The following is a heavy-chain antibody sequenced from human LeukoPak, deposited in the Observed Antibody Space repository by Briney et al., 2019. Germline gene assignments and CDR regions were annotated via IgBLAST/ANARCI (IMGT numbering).Heavy chain of an antibody. V-gene: IGHV1-2*02. Sequence: GASVKVSCKASGYTFTGYYMHWVRQAPGQGLEWMGWINPNSGGTNYAQKFQGRVTMTRDTSISTAYMELGRLRSDDTAVYYCARSRGYSYGLHYYYGMDVWGQGTTVTVSS. CDR2: INPNSGGT. D-gene: IGHD5-18*01. CDR3: ARSRGYSYGLHYYYGMDV. CDR1: GYTFTGYY. J-gene: IGHJ6*02.